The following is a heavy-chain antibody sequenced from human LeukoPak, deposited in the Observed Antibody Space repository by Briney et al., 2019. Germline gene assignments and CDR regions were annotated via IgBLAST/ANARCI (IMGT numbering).Heavy chain of an antibody. D-gene: IGHD2/OR15-2a*01. CDR1: GGPISSSNW. J-gene: IGHJ4*02. Sequence: SETLSLTCAVSGGPISSSNWWSWVRQPPGKGLEWIGEIYHSGSTNYNPSLKGRVTISVDKSKNQFSLKLSSVTAADTAVYYCARGRRELKYGPDYWGQGTVVTVSS. CDR3: ARGRRELKYGPDY. V-gene: IGHV4-4*02. CDR2: IYHSGST.